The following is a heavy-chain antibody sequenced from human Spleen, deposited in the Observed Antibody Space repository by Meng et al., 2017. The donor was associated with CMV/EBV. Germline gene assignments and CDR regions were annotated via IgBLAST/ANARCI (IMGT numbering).Heavy chain of an antibody. V-gene: IGHV3-30*02. J-gene: IGHJ3*02. CDR1: GFSFSSYG. Sequence: GESLKISCAASGFSFSSYGMQWVRQAPGKGLEWVAFIRYDGSNKYYVDSVKGRFTISRDNSKNMLYLQMNSLRAEDTAVYYCAKDRRLGYYGSGSYLWVAFDIWGQGTMVTVSS. CDR2: IRYDGSNK. CDR3: AKDRRLGYYGSGSYLWVAFDI. D-gene: IGHD3-10*01.